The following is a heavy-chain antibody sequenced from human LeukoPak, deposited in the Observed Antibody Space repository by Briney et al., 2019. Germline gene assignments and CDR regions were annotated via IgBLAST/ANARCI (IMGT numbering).Heavy chain of an antibody. Sequence: SQTLSLTCTVSGGSISSGSYYWSWIRQPAGKGLEWIGRIYTSGSTNYNPSLKSRVTISVDTSKNQFSLKLSSVTAADAAVYYCARVSSSWYGYWSDPWGQGTLVTVSS. CDR1: GGSISSGSYY. CDR3: ARVSSSWYGYWSDP. J-gene: IGHJ5*02. CDR2: IYTSGST. V-gene: IGHV4-61*02. D-gene: IGHD6-13*01.